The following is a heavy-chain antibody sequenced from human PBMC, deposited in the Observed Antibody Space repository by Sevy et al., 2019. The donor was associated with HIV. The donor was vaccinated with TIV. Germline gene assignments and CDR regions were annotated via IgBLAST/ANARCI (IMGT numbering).Heavy chain of an antibody. V-gene: IGHV3-23*01. J-gene: IGHJ4*02. Sequence: GGSLRLSCAASGFTFSSYAMSWVRQAPGKGLEWVSAISGSGGATYYADSVKGWFTISRDNSKNTLYLQMNSLRAEDTAVYYCAKGGTYYYDSSGYYPIPIDYWGQGTLVTVSS. D-gene: IGHD3-22*01. CDR3: AKGGTYYYDSSGYYPIPIDY. CDR1: GFTFSSYA. CDR2: ISGSGGAT.